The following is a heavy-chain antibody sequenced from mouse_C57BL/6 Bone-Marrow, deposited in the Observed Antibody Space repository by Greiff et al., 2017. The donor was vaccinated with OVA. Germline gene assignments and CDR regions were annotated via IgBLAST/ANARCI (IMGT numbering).Heavy chain of an antibody. Sequence: VQLQQSGPELVKPGASVKISCKASGYTFTDYYMNWVKQSHGKSLEWIGDINPNNGGTSYNQKFKGKATLTVDKSSSTAYMELRSLTSEDSAVYYCATSPLFDYWGQGTTLTVSS. D-gene: IGHD6-1*01. J-gene: IGHJ2*01. CDR3: ATSPLFDY. CDR2: INPNNGGT. V-gene: IGHV1-26*01. CDR1: GYTFTDYY.